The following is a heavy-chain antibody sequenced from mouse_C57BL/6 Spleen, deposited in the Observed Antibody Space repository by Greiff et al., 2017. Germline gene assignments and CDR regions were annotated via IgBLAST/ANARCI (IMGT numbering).Heavy chain of an antibody. CDR3: ANIYYDYDEGFAY. J-gene: IGHJ3*01. Sequence: QVQLQQPGAELVKPGASVKVSCKASGYTFTSYWMHWVQQRPGQGLEWVGRIHPSDSDTNYNQKFKGKATLTVDKSSSTAYMQLSSLTSEDSTVYYCANIYYDYDEGFAYWGQGTLVTVSA. CDR2: IHPSDSDT. CDR1: GYTFTSYW. V-gene: IGHV1-74*01. D-gene: IGHD2-4*01.